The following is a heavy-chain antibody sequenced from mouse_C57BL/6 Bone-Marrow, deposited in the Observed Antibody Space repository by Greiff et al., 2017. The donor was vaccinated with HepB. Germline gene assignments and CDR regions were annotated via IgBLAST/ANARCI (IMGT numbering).Heavy chain of an antibody. V-gene: IGHV5-6*01. CDR2: ISSGGSYT. D-gene: IGHD2-5*01. J-gene: IGHJ4*01. CDR3: AAIVMPMDY. CDR1: GFTFSSYG. Sequence: EVKLMESGGDLVKPGGSLKLSCAASGFTFSSYGMSWVRQTPDKRLEWVATISSGGSYTYYPDSVKGRFTISRDNAKNTLYLQMSSLKSEDTAMYYCAAIVMPMDYWGQGTSVTVSS.